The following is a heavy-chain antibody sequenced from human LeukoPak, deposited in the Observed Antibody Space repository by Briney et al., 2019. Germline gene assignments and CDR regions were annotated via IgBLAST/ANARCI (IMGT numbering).Heavy chain of an antibody. CDR1: GFTFSSYS. V-gene: IGHV3-48*01. J-gene: IGHJ4*02. D-gene: IGHD2-21*01. CDR2: ISSSSSTI. Sequence: GGSLRLSCAASGFTFSSYSMNWVRQAPGKGLEWVSYISSSSSTIYYADSVKGRFTISRDNAKNSLYLQMNSLRAGDTAVYYCARESPSYCGGDCYLSWGQGTLVTVSS. CDR3: ARESPSYCGGDCYLS.